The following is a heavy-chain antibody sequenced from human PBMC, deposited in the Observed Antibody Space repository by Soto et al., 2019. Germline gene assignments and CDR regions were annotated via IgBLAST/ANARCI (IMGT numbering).Heavy chain of an antibody. CDR3: ARVANYYDSSGYYPFDY. CDR2: INHSGST. Sequence: SETLSLTCAVYGGSFSGYYWSWIRQPPGKGLEWIGEINHSGSTNYNPSLKSRVTISVDTSKNQFSLKLSSVTAADTAVYYCARVANYYDSSGYYPFDYWGQGTLVTVSS. J-gene: IGHJ4*02. V-gene: IGHV4-34*01. D-gene: IGHD3-22*01. CDR1: GGSFSGYY.